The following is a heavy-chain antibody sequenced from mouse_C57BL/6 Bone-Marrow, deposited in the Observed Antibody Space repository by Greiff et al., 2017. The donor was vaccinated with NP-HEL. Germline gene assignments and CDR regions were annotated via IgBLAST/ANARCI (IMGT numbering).Heavy chain of an antibody. CDR1: GFSLTSYG. CDR3: AIYGYDDYYAMDY. CDR2: IWGVGST. D-gene: IGHD2-2*01. V-gene: IGHV2-6*01. J-gene: IGHJ4*01. Sequence: QVQLKESGPGLVAPSQSLSITCTVSGFSLTSYGVDWVRQSPGKGLEWLGVIWGVGSTNYNSAPKSRLSISKDNSKSQVFLKMNSLQTDDTAMYYCAIYGYDDYYAMDYWGQGTSVTVSS.